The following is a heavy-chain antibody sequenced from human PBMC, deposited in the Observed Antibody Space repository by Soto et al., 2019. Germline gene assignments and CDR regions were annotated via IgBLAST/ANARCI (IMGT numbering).Heavy chain of an antibody. CDR3: ARGKLSSARENAFDI. D-gene: IGHD1-7*01. CDR1: GFTFDDYG. CDR2: IDWNGGST. Sequence: AGGSLRLSCAASGFTFDDYGMSWVRQAPGKGLEWVSAIDWNGGSTGYGDSVKGRFTISRDNAKNSLYLQMNGLRAEDTALYHCARGKLSSARENAFDIWGQGTMVTVSS. V-gene: IGHV3-20*01. J-gene: IGHJ3*02.